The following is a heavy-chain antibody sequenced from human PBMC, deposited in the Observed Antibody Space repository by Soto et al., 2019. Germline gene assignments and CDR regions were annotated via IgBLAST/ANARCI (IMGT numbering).Heavy chain of an antibody. J-gene: IGHJ4*02. CDR1: GFTFSTYW. CDR3: ARDGGTYFDY. CDR2: LDNDGTNT. Sequence: GGSLRLSCAASGFTFSTYWMHWVRQAPGKGLAWVSRLDNDGTNTRYADSVKGRFTVSRDNGKNTVYLQMDSLRAEDTAVYYCARDGGTYFDYWGQGTLVTVSS. V-gene: IGHV3-74*01. D-gene: IGHD3-16*01.